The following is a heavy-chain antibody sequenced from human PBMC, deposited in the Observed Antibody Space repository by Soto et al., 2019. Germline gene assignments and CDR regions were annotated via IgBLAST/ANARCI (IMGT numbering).Heavy chain of an antibody. J-gene: IGHJ5*02. CDR3: ARENDFWSGYHNWFDP. CDR1: GYTFTGYY. D-gene: IGHD3-3*01. V-gene: IGHV1-2*02. CDR2: INPNSGGT. Sequence: AASVKVSCKASGYTFTGYYMHWVRQAPGQGLEWMGWINPNSGGTNYAQKFQGRVTITADESTSTAYMELSSLRSEDTAVYYCARENDFWSGYHNWFDPWGQGTLVTVSS.